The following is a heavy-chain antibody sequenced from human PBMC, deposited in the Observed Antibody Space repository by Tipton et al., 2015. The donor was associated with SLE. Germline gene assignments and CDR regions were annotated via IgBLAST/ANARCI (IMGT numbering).Heavy chain of an antibody. V-gene: IGHV3-30*02. Sequence: SLRLSCAASGFTFSSYGMHWVRQAPGKGLEWVAFIRYDGSNKYYADSVKGRFTISRDNSKNTLYLQMNSLRAEDTAVYYCVRDRRRTTVTTFDYWGRGTLVTVSS. CDR2: IRYDGSNK. CDR3: VRDRRRTTVTTFDY. J-gene: IGHJ4*02. CDR1: GFTFSSYG. D-gene: IGHD4-17*01.